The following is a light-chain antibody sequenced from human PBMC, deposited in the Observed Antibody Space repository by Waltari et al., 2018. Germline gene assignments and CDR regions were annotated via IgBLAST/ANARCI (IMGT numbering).Light chain of an antibody. CDR2: KAS. V-gene: IGKV1-5*03. J-gene: IGKJ5*01. CDR3: QQYDSEIT. CDR1: QNIIRY. Sequence: DIQMTQSPSTLSASVGDRVTITCRASQNIIRYLAWYQQKPGRAPKPLIYKASSLESGVPSRFSGSGSGTDFTLTISSLEPDDFATYFCQQYDSEITFGQGTRLEIK.